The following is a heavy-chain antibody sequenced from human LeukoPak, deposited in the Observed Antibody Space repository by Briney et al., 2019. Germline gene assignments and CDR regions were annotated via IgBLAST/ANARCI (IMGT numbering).Heavy chain of an antibody. CDR2: ITYSSTYI. CDR3: ARDPYSGGYGSYYYYYMDV. D-gene: IGHD1-26*01. V-gene: IGHV3-21*01. Sequence: GGSLRLSCAVSGFTFSSYDMSWVRQAPGKVLEWVSSITYSSTYIYYADSVKGRFTISRDNAKNSVYLEMNSLRAEDTAVYYCARDPYSGGYGSYYYYYMDVWGKGTTVTISS. CDR1: GFTFSSYD. J-gene: IGHJ6*03.